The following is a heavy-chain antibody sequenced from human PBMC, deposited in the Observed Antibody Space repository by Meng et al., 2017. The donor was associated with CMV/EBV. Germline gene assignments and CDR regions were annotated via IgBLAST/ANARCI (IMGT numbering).Heavy chain of an antibody. V-gene: IGHV4-61*01. D-gene: IGHD3-10*01. J-gene: IGHJ6*02. CDR3: ASATGDYGSGSYYNDDFRYYYYALDV. Sequence: SETLSLTCTVSGGSVSSGIYYWSWIRQPPGKGLEWIGYIYYSGNTNHNPSLKSRVTMSVDTSKNQFSLKVSSVTAADTAVYYCASATGDYGSGSYYNDDFRYYYYALDVWGQGTTVTVSS. CDR2: IYYSGNT. CDR1: GGSVSSGIYY.